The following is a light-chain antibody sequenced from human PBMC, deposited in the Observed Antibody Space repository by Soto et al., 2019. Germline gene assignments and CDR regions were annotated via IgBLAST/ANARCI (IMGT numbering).Light chain of an antibody. V-gene: IGLV2-11*01. J-gene: IGLJ2*01. Sequence: QSVLTQPRSVSGSPGQSVTISCSGTSSDVGGYNSVSWYQQFPGKAPKLMIYDVTKRPSGVPDRFSGSKSGNTASLTISGLQAKDEADYYCCSYAASYTLVFGGGTKLTVL. CDR2: DVT. CDR1: SSDVGGYNS. CDR3: CSYAASYTLV.